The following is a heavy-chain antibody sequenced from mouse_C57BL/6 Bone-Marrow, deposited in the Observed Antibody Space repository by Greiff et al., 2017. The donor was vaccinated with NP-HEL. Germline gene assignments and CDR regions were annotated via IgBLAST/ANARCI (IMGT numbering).Heavy chain of an antibody. CDR3: ASPFYYGSSLDY. CDR1: GYTFTSYW. CDR2: IDPSDSYT. D-gene: IGHD1-1*01. J-gene: IGHJ2*01. V-gene: IGHV1-59*01. Sequence: VQLQESGAELVRPGTSVKLSCKASGYTFTSYWMHWVKQRPGQGLEWIGVIDPSDSYTNYNQKFKGKATLTVDTSSSTAYMQLSSLTSEDSAVYYCASPFYYGSSLDYWGQGTTLTVSS.